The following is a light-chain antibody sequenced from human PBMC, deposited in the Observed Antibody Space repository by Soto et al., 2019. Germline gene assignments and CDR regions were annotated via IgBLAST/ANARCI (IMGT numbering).Light chain of an antibody. V-gene: IGKV3-20*01. CDR3: QHYNTSPPIT. Sequence: VLTQSPGTLSLSPGERATLSCRASQSVKSTSLVWYQQKPAQAPRLLIYRASSRATGIPGRFSGGGSGTDFTLTISRLEPEDFAVYYCQHYNTSPPITFGQGTRLEIK. CDR1: QSVKSTS. J-gene: IGKJ5*01. CDR2: RAS.